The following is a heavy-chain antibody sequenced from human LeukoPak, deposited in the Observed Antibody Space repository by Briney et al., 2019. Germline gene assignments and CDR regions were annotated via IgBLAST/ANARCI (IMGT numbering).Heavy chain of an antibody. J-gene: IGHJ4*02. CDR3: ARDHVGYNVYDY. D-gene: IGHD5-24*01. CDR2: IYSGGNT. Sequence: GGSLRLSFAASGFTVSSNYMSWVRQAPGKGLEWVSVIYSGGNTFYADSVKGRFTISRDNSKNTLYLQMNSLRAEDTAVYYCARDHVGYNVYDYWGQGTLVTVSS. V-gene: IGHV3-53*01. CDR1: GFTVSSNY.